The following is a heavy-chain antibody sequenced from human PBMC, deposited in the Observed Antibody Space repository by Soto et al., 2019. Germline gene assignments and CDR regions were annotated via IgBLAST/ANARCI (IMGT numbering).Heavy chain of an antibody. CDR2: ISSSGSTI. CDR1: GFTFSDYY. V-gene: IGHV3-11*01. Sequence: PGGSLRLSCAASGFTFSDYYMSWIRQAPGKGLEWVSYISSSGSTIYYADSVKGRFTISRDNAKNSLYLQMNSLRAEDTAVYYCARDGYYDFWSGYYKSGDYYFDYWGQGTLVTAPQ. J-gene: IGHJ4*02. CDR3: ARDGYYDFWSGYYKSGDYYFDY. D-gene: IGHD3-3*01.